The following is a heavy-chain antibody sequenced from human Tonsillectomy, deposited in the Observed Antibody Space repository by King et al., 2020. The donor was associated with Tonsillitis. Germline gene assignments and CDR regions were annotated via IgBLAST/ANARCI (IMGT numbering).Heavy chain of an antibody. V-gene: IGHV1-2*02. CDR1: GYTFFDYY. Sequence: VQLVESGAEVKKPGASVKVSCKASGYTFFDYYIHWVRQAPGQGLEWIGWIIPNSGGTNFAQKFQGRVTLTRDTSINTAYMELSGLTSDDTAVYYCARETLAFDSWGQGTLVSVSS. CDR3: ARETLAFDS. CDR2: IIPNSGGT. J-gene: IGHJ4*02.